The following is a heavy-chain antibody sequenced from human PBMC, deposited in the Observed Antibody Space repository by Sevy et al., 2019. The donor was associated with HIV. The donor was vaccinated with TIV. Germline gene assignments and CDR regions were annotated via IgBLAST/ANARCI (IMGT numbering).Heavy chain of an antibody. CDR3: ARSAYYYDSTGYGPLDL. CDR1: GFTFCDHA. V-gene: IGHV3-20*04. J-gene: IGHJ3*01. CDR2: INWKADNT. D-gene: IGHD3-22*01. Sequence: GGSLRLSCAASGFTFCDHAMSWVRQTPGRGLEWVSCINWKADNTGYADSLKGRFTISRDNAKNSLYLQIHSLRAEDTALYYCARSAYYYDSTGYGPLDLWGQGTMVTVSS.